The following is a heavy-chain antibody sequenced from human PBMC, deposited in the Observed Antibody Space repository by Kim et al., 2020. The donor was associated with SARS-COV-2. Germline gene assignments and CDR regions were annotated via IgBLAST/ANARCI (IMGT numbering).Heavy chain of an antibody. V-gene: IGHV3-11*05. J-gene: IGHJ5*02. CDR1: GFTFSDYY. D-gene: IGHD3-22*01. CDR3: ARDLADYHDSGGLPDA. Sequence: GGSLRLSCAASGFTFSDYYMSWIRQAPGKGLEWVSYISGSGVYRNYGDSVKGRFAISRDNANNSLYLQMNSLRAEDTAVYYCARDLADYHDSGGLPDAWGQGTLVTVSS. CDR2: ISGSGVYR.